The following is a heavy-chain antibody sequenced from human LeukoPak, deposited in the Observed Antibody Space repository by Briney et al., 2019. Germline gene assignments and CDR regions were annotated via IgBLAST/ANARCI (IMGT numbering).Heavy chain of an antibody. Sequence: GGSLRLSCAASGFTFSSYAMSWVRQAPGKGLAWVSAISGSGGSTYYADSVKGRFTISRDNSKNTLYLQMNSLRAEDTAVYYCARPWFGGNSYLGVDYWGQGTLVTVSS. J-gene: IGHJ4*02. CDR2: ISGSGGST. CDR3: ARPWFGGNSYLGVDY. V-gene: IGHV3-23*01. D-gene: IGHD2-21*02. CDR1: GFTFSSYA.